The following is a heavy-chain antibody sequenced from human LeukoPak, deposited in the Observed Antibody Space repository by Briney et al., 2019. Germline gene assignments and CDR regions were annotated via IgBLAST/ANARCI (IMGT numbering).Heavy chain of an antibody. Sequence: GGSLRLSCAASGFTFSSYAMHWVRQAPGKGLEWVAVISYAGSNKYYADSVKGRFTISRDNSKNTLYLQMNSLRAEDTAVYYCARDLEDCSGGSCYSWFDPWGQGTLVTVSS. CDR1: GFTFSSYA. CDR2: ISYAGSNK. CDR3: ARDLEDCSGGSCYSWFDP. J-gene: IGHJ5*02. D-gene: IGHD2-15*01. V-gene: IGHV3-30-3*01.